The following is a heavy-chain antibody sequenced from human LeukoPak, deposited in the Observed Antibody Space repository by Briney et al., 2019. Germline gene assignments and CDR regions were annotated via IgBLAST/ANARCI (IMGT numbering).Heavy chain of an antibody. CDR1: GGSINSYY. CDR2: IYYSGST. V-gene: IGHV4-59*01. J-gene: IGHJ4*01. Sequence: WETLSLTCTVSGGSINSYYWSWIRQPPGKGLEWIGYIYYSGSTNYNPSLKSRVTISRDTSKNQFSLKLRSVTAADTAVYYCTSGGMVSGDYWGHGTLVTVSS. D-gene: IGHD2-8*01. CDR3: TSGGMVSGDY.